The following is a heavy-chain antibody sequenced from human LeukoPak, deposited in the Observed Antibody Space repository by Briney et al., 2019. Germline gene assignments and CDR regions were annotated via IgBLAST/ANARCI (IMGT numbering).Heavy chain of an antibody. V-gene: IGHV3-9*01. CDR1: GFTFSSYA. Sequence: PGGSLRLSCAASGFTFSSYAMNWVRQAPGKGLEWVSGISWNSGSIGYADSVKGRFTISRDNAKNSLYLQMNSLRAEDTALYYCAKAPQQLVRGGWFDPWGQGTLVTVSS. D-gene: IGHD6-13*01. J-gene: IGHJ5*02. CDR2: ISWNSGSI. CDR3: AKAPQQLVRGGWFDP.